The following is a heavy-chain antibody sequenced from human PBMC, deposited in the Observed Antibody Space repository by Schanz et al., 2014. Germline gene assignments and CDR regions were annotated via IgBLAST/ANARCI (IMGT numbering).Heavy chain of an antibody. CDR1: GFTVSNSY. V-gene: IGHV3-30*03. J-gene: IGHJ6*03. CDR3: ARPSDSSWYMDV. Sequence: VQLVDSGGGLVQPGGSLRLSCAASGFTVSNSYIHWVRQAPGKGLEWVGFISFDGRNTGYAHSVKGRFTISRDNSMNTLHLQMDGLRVEDTAVYYCARPSDSSWYMDVWGKGTTVTVSS. D-gene: IGHD2-21*02. CDR2: ISFDGRNT.